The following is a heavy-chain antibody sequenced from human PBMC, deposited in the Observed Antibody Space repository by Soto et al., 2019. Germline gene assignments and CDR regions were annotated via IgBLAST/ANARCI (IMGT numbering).Heavy chain of an antibody. CDR1: GGSFSGYY. CDR2: INHSGST. Sequence: QVQLQQWGAGLLKPSETLSLTCAVYGGSFSGYYWSWIRQPQGKGLEWIGEINHSGSTNYNPSLKSRVTISVDTSKNQFSLKLSSVTAADTAVYYCARAFSRSGGFDPWGQGTLVTVSS. D-gene: IGHD3-10*01. J-gene: IGHJ5*02. CDR3: ARAFSRSGGFDP. V-gene: IGHV4-34*01.